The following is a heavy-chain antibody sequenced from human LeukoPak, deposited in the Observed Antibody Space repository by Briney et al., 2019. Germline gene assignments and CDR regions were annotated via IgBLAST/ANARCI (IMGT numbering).Heavy chain of an antibody. D-gene: IGHD6-13*01. CDR2: ISWNSGSI. CDR1: GFTFDDYA. Sequence: GRSLRLSCAASGFTFDDYAMHWVRQAPGKGLEWVSGISWNSGSIGYADSVKGRFTISRDNAKNSLYLQMNSLRAEDTALYYCAKVTGIAAAGPFDYWGQGTLVTASS. CDR3: AKVTGIAAAGPFDY. V-gene: IGHV3-9*01. J-gene: IGHJ4*02.